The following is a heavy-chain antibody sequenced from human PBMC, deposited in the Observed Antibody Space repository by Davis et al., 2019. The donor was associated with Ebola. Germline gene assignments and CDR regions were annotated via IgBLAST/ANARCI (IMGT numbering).Heavy chain of an antibody. CDR3: ARARVGISYWFDP. CDR1: GGSISSGDYF. CDR2: IYYSGST. Sequence: MPSETLSLTCTVSGGSISSGDYFWSWIRQPPGKGLEWIGYIYYSGSTYYNPSLNSRVTISVDTSKNQFSLKLSSVTAADTAVYYWARARVGISYWFDPWGQGTLVTVSS. D-gene: IGHD2-21*01. V-gene: IGHV4-30-4*01. J-gene: IGHJ5*02.